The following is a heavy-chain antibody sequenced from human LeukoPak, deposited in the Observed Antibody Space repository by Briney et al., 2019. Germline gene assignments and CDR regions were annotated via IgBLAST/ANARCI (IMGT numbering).Heavy chain of an antibody. CDR1: GFTFGDYG. CDR2: INWIGGST. CDR3: AKSNSRQWLINFDY. D-gene: IGHD6-19*01. J-gene: IGHJ4*02. Sequence: PGGSLRLSCAASGFTFGDYGMNWVRQVPGKGLEWVSGINWIGGSTGYGDSVKGRFTISRDNAKNSLYLQMNSLRAADMAVYYCAKSNSRQWLINFDYWGQGTLVTVSS. V-gene: IGHV3-20*04.